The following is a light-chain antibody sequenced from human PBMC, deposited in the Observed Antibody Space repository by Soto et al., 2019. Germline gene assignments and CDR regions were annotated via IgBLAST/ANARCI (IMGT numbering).Light chain of an antibody. J-gene: IGKJ2*01. CDR1: QRVSSK. CDR2: GAS. Sequence: EIVMTQSPATLSVSPGERATLSCRASQRVSSKLAWYQQKPGQAPRLLIYGASTRATGIPARFSGSGSGTEFTLTISSLQSEDFAIYYCQQYNNWLMYTFGQGTKLEIK. CDR3: QQYNNWLMYT. V-gene: IGKV3-15*01.